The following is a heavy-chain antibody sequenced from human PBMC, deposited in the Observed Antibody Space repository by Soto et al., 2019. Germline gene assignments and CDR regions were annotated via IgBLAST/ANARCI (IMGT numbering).Heavy chain of an antibody. V-gene: IGHV1-2*04. J-gene: IGHJ6*02. Sequence: ASVKVSCKASGYTFTGYYMHWVRQAPGQGLEWMGWINPNSGGTNYAQKFQGWVTMTRDTSISTAYMELSRLRSDDTAVYYCARGGYSYGYDYYYYYGMDVWGQGTTVTVSS. D-gene: IGHD5-18*01. CDR2: INPNSGGT. CDR3: ARGGYSYGYDYYYYYGMDV. CDR1: GYTFTGYY.